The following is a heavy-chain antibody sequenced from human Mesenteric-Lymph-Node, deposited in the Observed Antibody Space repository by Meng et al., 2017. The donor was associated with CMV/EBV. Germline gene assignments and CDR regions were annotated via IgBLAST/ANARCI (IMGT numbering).Heavy chain of an antibody. D-gene: IGHD3-22*01. Sequence: GESLKISCAASGFTLGSYAMTWVRQAPGKGLEWVGFIRSKAYGGTTEYAASVKGRFTISRDDSRSIVYLQMNSLKTEDTAVYFCTRYDSSGYRYYYGMDVWGQGTTVTVSS. CDR1: GFTLGSYA. V-gene: IGHV3-49*04. CDR2: IRSKAYGGTT. CDR3: TRYDSSGYRYYYGMDV. J-gene: IGHJ6*02.